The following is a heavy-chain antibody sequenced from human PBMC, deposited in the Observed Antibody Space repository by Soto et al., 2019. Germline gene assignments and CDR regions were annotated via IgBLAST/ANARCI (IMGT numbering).Heavy chain of an antibody. CDR1: GFTFSSYW. J-gene: IGHJ4*02. D-gene: IGHD5-12*01. CDR2: INSEGSGI. V-gene: IGHV3-74*01. CDR3: AADNSGPRAFDY. Sequence: GGSLRLSCAASGFTFSSYWMHWVRQAPGKGLVWVSQINSEGSGIVYADSVKGRFTISRDNAKNMVYLQMNSLRVEDTAVYYCAADNSGPRAFDYWGQGTLVTVSS.